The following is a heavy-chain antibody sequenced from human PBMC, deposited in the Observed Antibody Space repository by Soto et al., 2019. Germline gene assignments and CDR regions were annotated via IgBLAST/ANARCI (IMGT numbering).Heavy chain of an antibody. Sequence: XSGKRSCKVSVYTLTSLSIHWVRQAPGKCLEWMGGFDPEDGETIYAQKFQGRVTMTEDTSTDTAYMELSSLRSEDTAVYYCATDGGGGDSGGSYYYYGMDASGHGDTVTVSS. CDR1: VYTLTSLS. D-gene: IGHD2-15*01. V-gene: IGHV1-24*01. CDR3: ATDGGGGDSGGSYYYYGMDA. CDR2: FDPEDGET. J-gene: IGHJ6*02.